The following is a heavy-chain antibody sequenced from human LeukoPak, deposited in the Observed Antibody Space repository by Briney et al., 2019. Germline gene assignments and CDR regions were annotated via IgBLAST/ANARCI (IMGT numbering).Heavy chain of an antibody. CDR3: AREPTLEWLAFCYYYYMDV. V-gene: IGHV1-2*02. Sequence: ASVKVSCKASGYTFTGYYMHWVRQAPGQGLEWMGWINPNSGGTNYAQKFQGRVTMTRDTSVSTAYMELSRLRSDDTAVYYCAREPTLEWLAFCYYYYMDVWGKGTTVTVSS. CDR1: GYTFTGYY. CDR2: INPNSGGT. J-gene: IGHJ6*03. D-gene: IGHD3-3*01.